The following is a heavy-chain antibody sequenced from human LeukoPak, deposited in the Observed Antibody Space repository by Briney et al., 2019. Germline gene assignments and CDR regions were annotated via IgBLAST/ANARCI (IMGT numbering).Heavy chain of an antibody. Sequence: AGGSLRLSCAASGFTFSHYALPWVRQAPGKGLEWVAAISSDVNNKYYADSVKGRFTVSRDNSKNTLYLQISSLRSEDTAVYYCAREWTFEYWGQGTLVTVSS. CDR1: GFTFSHYA. D-gene: IGHD3/OR15-3a*01. CDR3: AREWTFEY. CDR2: ISSDVNNK. J-gene: IGHJ4*02. V-gene: IGHV3-30-3*01.